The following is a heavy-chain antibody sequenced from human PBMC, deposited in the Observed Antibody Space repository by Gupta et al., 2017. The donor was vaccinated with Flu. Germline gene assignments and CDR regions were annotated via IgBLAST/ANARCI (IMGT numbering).Heavy chain of an antibody. Sequence: QVQLVQSGAEVKKPGSSVQVSCKSSGGTFSSAISWVRQAPGQGLEWMGGIIPIFGTARYAQKFQGRVTITADKSTSTAYMELSSLRSEDTAVYYCARDFFNPGGDYEGWFDPWGQGTLVTVSS. D-gene: IGHD4-17*01. J-gene: IGHJ5*02. CDR3: ARDFFNPGGDYEGWFDP. CDR1: GGTFSSA. V-gene: IGHV1-69*06. CDR2: IIPIFGTA.